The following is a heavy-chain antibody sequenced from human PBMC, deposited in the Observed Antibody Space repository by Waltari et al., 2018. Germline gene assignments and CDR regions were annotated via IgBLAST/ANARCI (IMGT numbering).Heavy chain of an antibody. CDR1: GGTFSSYA. V-gene: IGHV1-69*08. CDR3: ARSNEFRELSLGGG. J-gene: IGHJ4*02. CDR2: ISPIFGTA. D-gene: IGHD3-10*01. Sequence: QVQLVQSGAEVKKPGSSVKVSCKASGGTFSSYAISWVRQAPGQGLEWMGRISPIFGTANYAQKCQGRVTITADKSTSTAYMELSSLRSEDTAVYYCARSNEFRELSLGGGWGQGTLVTVSS.